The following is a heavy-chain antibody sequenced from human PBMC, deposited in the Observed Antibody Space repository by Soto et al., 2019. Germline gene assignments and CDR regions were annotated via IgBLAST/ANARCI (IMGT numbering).Heavy chain of an antibody. CDR2: IYSSGTT. Sequence: PSETLSLTCTVSGGSISDYYWSWIRQPPGKVLQWIGYIYSSGTTNYNPSLKGRVTISVDTSKNQFSLKLTSVTAADTAVYYCARDRPASDWFDPWGQGTLVTVSS. D-gene: IGHD2-2*01. V-gene: IGHV4-59*01. CDR1: GGSISDYY. J-gene: IGHJ5*02. CDR3: ARDRPASDWFDP.